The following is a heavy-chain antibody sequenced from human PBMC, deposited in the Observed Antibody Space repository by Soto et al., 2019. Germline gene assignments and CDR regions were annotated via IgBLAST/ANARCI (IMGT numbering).Heavy chain of an antibody. V-gene: IGHV4-59*01. Sequence: QVQLQESGPGLVKPSETLSLTCTVSGGSISSYYWSWIRQPPGKGLPWIGSIYYRGRTNYNPSLTSRITISVETSKNQFSLQLNSVTAADTAVYYCASLGLPLYYCDYWGQGTLVTVSS. J-gene: IGHJ4*02. D-gene: IGHD1-7*01. CDR3: ASLGLPLYYCDY. CDR1: GGSISSYY. CDR2: IYYRGRT.